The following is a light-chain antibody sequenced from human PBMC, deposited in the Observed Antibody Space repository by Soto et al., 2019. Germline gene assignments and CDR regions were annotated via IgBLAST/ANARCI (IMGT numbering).Light chain of an antibody. J-gene: IGKJ5*01. Sequence: EIVLTQSPATLSLSPGERATLSCRASQSVRSSLAWYQHKPGQAPRLLIYDASNRATGIPARFSGSGSGTDFTLTISSLEPEDFAVYYCQERGNWRITFGQGTRLEI. CDR3: QERGNWRIT. CDR2: DAS. V-gene: IGKV3-11*01. CDR1: QSVRSS.